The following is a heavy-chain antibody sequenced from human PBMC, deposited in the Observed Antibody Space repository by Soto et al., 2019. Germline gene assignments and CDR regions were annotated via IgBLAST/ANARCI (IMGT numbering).Heavy chain of an antibody. V-gene: IGHV1-69*13. CDR2: IIPIFGTA. D-gene: IGHD6-13*01. CDR1: GGTFSSYA. CDR3: ARAGIAAAGTFVYYYYYGMDV. Sequence: SVKVSCKASGGTFSSYAISWVRQAPGQGLEWMGGIIPIFGTANYAQKFPGRVTITADESTSTAYMELSSLRSEDTAVYYCARAGIAAAGTFVYYYYYGMDVWGQGTTVTVSS. J-gene: IGHJ6*02.